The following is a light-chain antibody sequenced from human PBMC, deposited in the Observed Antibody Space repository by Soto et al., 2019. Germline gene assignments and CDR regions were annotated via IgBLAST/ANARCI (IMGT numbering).Light chain of an antibody. CDR3: HQYYTPQIT. Sequence: DIVLTQIPDSLTLSLGETATIKCKSSQSLLYRSTNNNYLAWYQQKPGQSPKVIMYWASTWASGVPDRFSGSGSGTDFTLTIRNLQPEDVAVYYCHQYYTPQITFGGGTKV. V-gene: IGKV4-1*01. CDR1: QSLLYRSTNNNY. J-gene: IGKJ4*01. CDR2: WAS.